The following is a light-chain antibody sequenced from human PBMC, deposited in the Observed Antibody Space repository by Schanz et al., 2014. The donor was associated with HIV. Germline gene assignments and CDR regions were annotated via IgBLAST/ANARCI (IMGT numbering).Light chain of an antibody. Sequence: QSALTQPPSASGSPGQSVTISCTGTSSDVGGYNHLSWYQQHPGKAPKLMIYEVSKRPPGISYRFSGSKSGNTASLTISGLQADDEADYYCSSYTTSSTWVSGGGTKLTVL. J-gene: IGLJ3*02. CDR2: EVS. CDR1: SSDVGGYNH. V-gene: IGLV2-14*01. CDR3: SSYTTSSTWV.